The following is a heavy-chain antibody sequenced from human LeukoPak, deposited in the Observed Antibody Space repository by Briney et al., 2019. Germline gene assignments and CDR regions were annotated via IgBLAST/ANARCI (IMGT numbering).Heavy chain of an antibody. J-gene: IGHJ4*02. V-gene: IGHV4-34*01. D-gene: IGHD6-13*01. CDR1: GGSFSGYY. Sequence: PSETLSLTCAVYGGSFSGYYWSWIRQPPGKGLEWIGEINHSGSTNYNPSLKSRVTISVDTSKNQFSLKLSSVTAADTAVYYCARRSSWYTYYFDYWGQGTLVTDSS. CDR2: INHSGST. CDR3: ARRSSWYTYYFDY.